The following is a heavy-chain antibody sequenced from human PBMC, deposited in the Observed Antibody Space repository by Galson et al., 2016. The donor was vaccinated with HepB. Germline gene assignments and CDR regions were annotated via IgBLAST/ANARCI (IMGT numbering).Heavy chain of an antibody. V-gene: IGHV4-31*03. CDR1: GGSISSGGYY. Sequence: TLSLTCTVSGGSISSGGYYWSWIRQHPGKGLEWIGCIYYSGSTYYNPSLKSRVTISVDTSKNQFSLKLSSVTAADTAVYYCARGRGGIAAAGHYFDYWGQGTLVTVSS. J-gene: IGHJ4*02. D-gene: IGHD6-13*01. CDR2: IYYSGST. CDR3: ARGRGGIAAAGHYFDY.